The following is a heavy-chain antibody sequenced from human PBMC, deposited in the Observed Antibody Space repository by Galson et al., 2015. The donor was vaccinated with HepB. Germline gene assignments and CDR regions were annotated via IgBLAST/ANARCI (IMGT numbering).Heavy chain of an antibody. D-gene: IGHD4-17*01. CDR2: IWSDGSRP. CDR3: ARDVVDDIDNDDYSSAAGY. Sequence: LRLSCAASGFSFHTFVMHWVRQAPGRGLEWVALIWSDGSRPYYGDSVRGRFTISRDNSKNMLYLQMNNLRVADTAIYYCARDVVDDIDNDDYSSAAGYWGQGTLVTVSS. J-gene: IGHJ4*02. V-gene: IGHV3-33*01. CDR1: GFSFHTFV.